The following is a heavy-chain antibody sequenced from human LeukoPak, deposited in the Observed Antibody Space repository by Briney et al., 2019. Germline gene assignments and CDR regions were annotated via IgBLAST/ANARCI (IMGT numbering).Heavy chain of an antibody. CDR2: ISGSGGST. D-gene: IGHD2-2*01. CDR3: AKDYIGYDQDFDY. CDR1: GFTFSSYA. J-gene: IGHJ4*02. Sequence: GGSLRLSCAASGFTFSSYAMSWVRQAPGKGLEWVSAISGSGGSTYYANSVKGRFSISRDNSKNTLDLQMNSLGAEDTAVYFCAKDYIGYDQDFDYWGQGTLVTVSS. V-gene: IGHV3-23*01.